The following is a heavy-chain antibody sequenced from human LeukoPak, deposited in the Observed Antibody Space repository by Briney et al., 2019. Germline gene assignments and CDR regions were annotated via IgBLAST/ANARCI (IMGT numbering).Heavy chain of an antibody. V-gene: IGHV3-23*01. CDR3: AKTSGGNY. D-gene: IGHD4-23*01. Sequence: PGGSLRLSCVASGFTFNNYGMTWVRRAPGKGLEWVSAISSSGGSTYYADSVRGRFTISRDNSKNTLDLQMNSLRAEDTAIYYCAKTSGGNYWGQGTLVSVSS. J-gene: IGHJ4*02. CDR2: ISSSGGST. CDR1: GFTFNNYG.